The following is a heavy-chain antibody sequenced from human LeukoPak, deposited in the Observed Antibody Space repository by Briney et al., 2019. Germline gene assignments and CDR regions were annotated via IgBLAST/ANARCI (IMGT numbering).Heavy chain of an antibody. CDR2: IYYSGST. D-gene: IGHD3-10*01. V-gene: IGHV4-59*01. CDR1: GGSISSYY. CDR3: ARDRWRGLMADAFDI. J-gene: IGHJ3*02. Sequence: PSETLSLTCTVSGGSISSYYWSWIGQPPGKGLEWIGYIYYSGSTNYNPSLKSRVTISVDTSKDQFSLKLSSVTTADTAVYYCARDRWRGLMADAFDIWGQGTMVTVSS.